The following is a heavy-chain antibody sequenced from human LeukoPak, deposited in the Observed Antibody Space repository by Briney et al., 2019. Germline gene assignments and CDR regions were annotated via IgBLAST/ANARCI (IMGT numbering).Heavy chain of an antibody. CDR2: INHSGST. J-gene: IGHJ4*02. V-gene: IGHV4-34*01. D-gene: IGHD2-21*02. CDR1: GGSISSYY. CDR3: ARDIVVVTAIDYFDY. Sequence: PSETLSLTCTVSGGSISSYYWSWIRQPPGEGLEWIGEINHSGSTNYNPSLKSRVTISVDTSKNQFSLKLSSVTAADTAVYYCARDIVVVTAIDYFDYWGQGTLVTVSS.